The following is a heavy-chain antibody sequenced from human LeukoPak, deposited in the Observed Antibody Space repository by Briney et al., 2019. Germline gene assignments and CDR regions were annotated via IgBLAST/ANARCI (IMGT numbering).Heavy chain of an antibody. Sequence: GESLKISCKGSGYSFTNYWIGWVRQMPGKGLEWMGIIYPGDSDTRYSPSFQGQVTISADKSVTTAYLQWSSLRASDTAMYYCARLSGDGYNTLGCWGQGTLVTVSS. J-gene: IGHJ4*02. CDR1: GYSFTNYW. CDR3: ARLSGDGYNTLGC. CDR2: IYPGDSDT. V-gene: IGHV5-51*01. D-gene: IGHD5-24*01.